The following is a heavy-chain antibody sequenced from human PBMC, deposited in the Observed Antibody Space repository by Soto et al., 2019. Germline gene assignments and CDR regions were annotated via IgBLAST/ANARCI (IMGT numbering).Heavy chain of an antibody. CDR1: GFTVSSNY. CDR3: ARDRLGSRSVGGGY. D-gene: IGHD3-16*01. J-gene: IGHJ4*02. CDR2: IYSGGST. V-gene: IGHV3-53*02. Sequence: EVQLVETGGGLIQPGGSLRLSCAASGFTVSSNYMSWVRQAPGKGLEWVSVIYSGGSTYYADSVKGRFTISRDNSKNTLYFQMNSLRAGGRGGYYCARDRLGSRSVGGGYWGQGTLVTVSS.